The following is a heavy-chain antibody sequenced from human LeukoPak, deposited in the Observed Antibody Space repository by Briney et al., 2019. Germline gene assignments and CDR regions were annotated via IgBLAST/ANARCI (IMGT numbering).Heavy chain of an antibody. J-gene: IGHJ4*02. CDR2: FDPEDGET. Sequence: GASVKVSCKVSGYTLTELSMHWVRQAPGKGLEWMGGFDPEDGETIYAQKFQGRVNMTEDTSTDTAYMELSSLRSEDTAVYYCARDLRATVVTPEVDYWGQGTLVTVSS. V-gene: IGHV1-24*01. CDR1: GYTLTELS. CDR3: ARDLRATVVTPEVDY. D-gene: IGHD4-23*01.